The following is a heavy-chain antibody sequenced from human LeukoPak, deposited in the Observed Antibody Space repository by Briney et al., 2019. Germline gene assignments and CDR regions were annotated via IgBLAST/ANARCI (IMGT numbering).Heavy chain of an antibody. CDR1: GYTFTSYG. Sequence: ASVKVSCKASGYTFTSYGISWVRQAPGQGLEWMGWISAYSGNTYYAQKLQGGVTMTTDTSTSTAYMELRSLRSDDTAVYYCARDVGSYYALDYWGQGTLVTVSS. CDR3: ARDVGSYYALDY. V-gene: IGHV1-18*01. CDR2: ISAYSGNT. D-gene: IGHD1-26*01. J-gene: IGHJ4*02.